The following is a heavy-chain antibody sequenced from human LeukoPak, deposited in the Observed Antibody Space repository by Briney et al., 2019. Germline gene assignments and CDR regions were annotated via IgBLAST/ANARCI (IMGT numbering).Heavy chain of an antibody. CDR3: AREIVVVPAAMFDY. CDR1: GFTFSSYW. Sequence: GGSLRLSCAASGFTFSSYWMHWVRQAPGKGLVWVSRINSDGSSTSYADSVKGRFTISRDNAKNTLYLQMNSLRAEDTAVYYCAREIVVVPAAMFDYWGQGTLVTVSS. J-gene: IGHJ4*02. CDR2: INSDGSST. V-gene: IGHV3-74*01. D-gene: IGHD2-2*01.